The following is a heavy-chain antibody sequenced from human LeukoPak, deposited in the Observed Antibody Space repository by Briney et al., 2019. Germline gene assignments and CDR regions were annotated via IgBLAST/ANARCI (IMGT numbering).Heavy chain of an antibody. CDR1: GFTFSSYA. CDR3: ARQRYYGSGSYYKD. D-gene: IGHD3-10*01. V-gene: IGHV4-34*01. J-gene: IGHJ4*02. Sequence: PGGSLRLSCAASGFTFSSYAMSWIRQPPGKGLEWIGEISHSGSTIYNPSLKSRVTISVDTSKNQFSLKLSSVTAADTAVYYCARQRYYGSGSYYKDWGQGTLVTVSS. CDR2: ISHSGST.